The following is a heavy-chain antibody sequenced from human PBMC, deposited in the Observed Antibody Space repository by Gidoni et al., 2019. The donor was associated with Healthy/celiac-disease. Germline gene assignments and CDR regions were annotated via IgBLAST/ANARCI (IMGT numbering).Heavy chain of an antibody. V-gene: IGHV3-48*01. Sequence: EVQLVESGGGLVQPGGSLRLSCAASGFTFSSYSMNWVRKAPGKGLEWVSYISSSSSTIYYADSVKGRFTISRDNAKNSLYLKMNSLRAEDTAVYYCARIAVAGRDGVWGQGTLVTVSS. J-gene: IGHJ4*02. CDR2: ISSSSSTI. D-gene: IGHD6-19*01. CDR1: GFTFSSYS. CDR3: ARIAVAGRDGV.